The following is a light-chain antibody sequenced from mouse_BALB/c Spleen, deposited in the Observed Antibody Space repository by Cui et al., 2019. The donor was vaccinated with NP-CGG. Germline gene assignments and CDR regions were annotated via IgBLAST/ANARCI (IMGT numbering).Light chain of an antibody. J-gene: IGKJ1*01. V-gene: IGKV4-79*01. CDR1: SSVSSSY. CDR2: TIS. CDR3: QQWSSNPPT. Sequence: QIVPTPSPAIMSASPGERVTMTCSASSSVSSSYLYWYQQKSGSSPKLWIYTISNLASGVPARFSGSGSGTSYSLTINGMEAENAATYYCQQWSSNPPTFGGGTELEIK.